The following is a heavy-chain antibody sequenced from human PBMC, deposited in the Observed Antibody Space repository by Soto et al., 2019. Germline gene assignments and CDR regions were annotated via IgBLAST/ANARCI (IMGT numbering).Heavy chain of an antibody. J-gene: IGHJ6*02. CDR3: TRSGSSPYYYGMDV. CDR1: GFTFSSYW. V-gene: IGHV3-74*01. Sequence: EVQLVESGGGLVQPGGSLRLSCAASGFTFSSYWMHWVRQAPGKGLVWVSRINSDGSSTNYADSVKGRFTISRDNARNTLFLQMDTLRADDTAVYYCTRSGSSPYYYGMDVWGQGTTVTVSS. D-gene: IGHD6-6*01. CDR2: INSDGSST.